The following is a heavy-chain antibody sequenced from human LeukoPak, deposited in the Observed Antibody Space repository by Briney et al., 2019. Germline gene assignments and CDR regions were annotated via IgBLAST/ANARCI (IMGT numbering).Heavy chain of an antibody. CDR1: GXTFSSYA. J-gene: IGHJ5*02. CDR3: AGGSAYNWFDP. D-gene: IGHD3-16*01. Sequence: GGSLRLSCAASGXTFSSYAMSWVPQAPGKGLEWVSAISGSGGSTYYADSVKGRFTISRDNSKNTLYLQMNSLRAEDTAVYYCAGGSAYNWFDPWGQGTLVTVSS. CDR2: ISGSGGST. V-gene: IGHV3-23*01.